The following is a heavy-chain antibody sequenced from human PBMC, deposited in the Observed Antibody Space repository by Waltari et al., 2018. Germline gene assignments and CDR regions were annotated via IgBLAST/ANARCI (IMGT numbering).Heavy chain of an antibody. CDR2: MNPNSGNT. CDR3: ARSSPRIAARRGYYYYGMDV. Sequence: QVLLVQPGAEVKEAAGPVKVYCEASGSTFRTYDSNFVRHATDHGLQWMGWMNPNSGNTGYAQKFQGRVTMTRNTSISTAYMELSSLRSEDTAVYYCARSSPRIAARRGYYYYGMDVWGQGTTVTVSS. CDR1: GSTFRTYD. D-gene: IGHD6-6*01. V-gene: IGHV1-8*01. J-gene: IGHJ6*02.